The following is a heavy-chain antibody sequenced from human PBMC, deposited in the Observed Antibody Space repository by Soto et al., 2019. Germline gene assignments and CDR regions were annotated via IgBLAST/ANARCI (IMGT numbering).Heavy chain of an antibody. CDR3: AKGWLAVAGKRGAFDI. V-gene: IGHV3-48*01. D-gene: IGHD6-19*01. J-gene: IGHJ3*02. Sequence: GGSLRLSCAASGFTFSGYGGNWVRQAPGKGLEWVSYISSSSSTIYYADSVKGRFTISRDNAKNSLYLQMNSLRAEDTAVYYCAKGWLAVAGKRGAFDIWGQGTMVTVSS. CDR1: GFTFSGYG. CDR2: ISSSSSTI.